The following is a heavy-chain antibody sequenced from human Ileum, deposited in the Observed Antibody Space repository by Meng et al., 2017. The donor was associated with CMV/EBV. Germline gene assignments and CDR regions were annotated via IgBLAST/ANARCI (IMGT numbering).Heavy chain of an antibody. D-gene: IGHD4-17*01. CDR1: GGSFVGYY. Sequence: VQLKEWGAVLLKPSETLPLPAAGYGGSFVGYYGSWIRQPPGKGLEWIGEINHSGSTNYNPSLKSRVTISVDTSKNQFSLKLSSVTAADTAVYYCARGRGNDYGDPERWFDPWGQGTLVTVSS. V-gene: IGHV4-34*02. CDR2: INHSGST. CDR3: ARGRGNDYGDPERWFDP. J-gene: IGHJ5*02.